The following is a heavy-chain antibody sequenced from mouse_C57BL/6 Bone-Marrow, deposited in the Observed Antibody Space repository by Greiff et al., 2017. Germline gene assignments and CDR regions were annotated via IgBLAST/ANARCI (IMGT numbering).Heavy chain of an antibody. CDR2: ISSGGSYN. V-gene: IGHV5-6*01. CDR1: GFTFSSYG. Sequence: EVQLVESGGDLVKPGGSLKLSCAASGFTFSSYGMSWVRQTPDKRLEWVATISSGGSYNYYPDSVKGRFTISRDNAKNTLYLQMSSLKSEDTAMYYCARHNYVFDYWGQGTTLTVSS. D-gene: IGHD2-1*01. J-gene: IGHJ2*01. CDR3: ARHNYVFDY.